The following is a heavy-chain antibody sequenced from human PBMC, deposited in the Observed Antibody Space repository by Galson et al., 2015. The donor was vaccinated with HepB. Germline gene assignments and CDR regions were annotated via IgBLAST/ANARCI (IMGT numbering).Heavy chain of an antibody. J-gene: IGHJ6*03. D-gene: IGHD6-13*01. CDR3: ARERQQLGVYYYYYYIDV. Sequence: SVKVSCKASGYTFTSYGISWVRQAPGQGLEWMGWISAYNGNTNYAQKLQGRVTMTTDTSTSTAYMELRSLRSDDTAVYYCARERQQLGVYYYYYYIDVWGKGTTVTVSS. CDR1: GYTFTSYG. V-gene: IGHV1-18*01. CDR2: ISAYNGNT.